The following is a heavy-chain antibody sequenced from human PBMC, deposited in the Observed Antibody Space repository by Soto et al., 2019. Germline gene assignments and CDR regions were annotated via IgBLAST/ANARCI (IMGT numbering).Heavy chain of an antibody. D-gene: IGHD3-10*01. Sequence: SETLSLTCTVSGGSISSGGYYWSWIRQHPGKGLEWIGYIYYSGSTYYNPSLKSRVTISVDTSKNQFSLKLSSVTAADTAVYYCARARFELLPPGGYYFDYWGQGTLVTVSS. J-gene: IGHJ4*02. CDR2: IYYSGST. CDR1: GGSISSGGYY. CDR3: ARARFELLPPGGYYFDY. V-gene: IGHV4-31*03.